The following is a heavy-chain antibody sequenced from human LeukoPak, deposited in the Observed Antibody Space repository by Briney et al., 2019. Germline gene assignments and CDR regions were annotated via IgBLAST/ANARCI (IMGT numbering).Heavy chain of an antibody. Sequence: SETLSLTCTVSGGSIGSSSYYWGWIRQPPGKGLEWIGSIYYSGSTYYNPSLKSRVTISVDTSKNQFSLKLSCVTAADTAVYYCARGAKNIPELRIFYFDYWGQGTLVTVSS. J-gene: IGHJ4*02. D-gene: IGHD1-26*01. CDR3: ARGAKNIPELRIFYFDY. V-gene: IGHV4-39*07. CDR2: IYYSGST. CDR1: GGSIGSSSYY.